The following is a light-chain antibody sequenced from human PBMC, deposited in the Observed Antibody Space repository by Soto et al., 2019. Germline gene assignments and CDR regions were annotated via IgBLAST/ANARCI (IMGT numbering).Light chain of an antibody. J-gene: IGKJ4*01. CDR1: QSVFYSSNNNNY. CDR3: QQYYSTSLT. CDR2: WAS. Sequence: DIVMTQSPDSLAVSLGERATINCKSSQSVFYSSNNNNYLAWYQQKPGQPPKLLIYWASTRESGVPDRFSGSGSGTDFTLTISSLQAEDVAVYYCQQYYSTSLTFGGGTKVEIK. V-gene: IGKV4-1*01.